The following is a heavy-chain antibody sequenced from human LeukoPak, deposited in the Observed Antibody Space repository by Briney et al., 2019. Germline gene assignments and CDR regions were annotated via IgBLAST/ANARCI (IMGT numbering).Heavy chain of an antibody. Sequence: ASVKVSCKASGYNLTYYAMNWVRQAPGQGLEWMGWINTSTGKPTYAQGFTGRFVFSLDTSVSTAYLQISSLKAEDTAVYYCARDFTYYYESSGYYFDYWGQRTLVTVSS. CDR3: ARDFTYYYESSGYYFDY. V-gene: IGHV7-4-1*02. CDR1: GYNLTYYA. CDR2: INTSTGKP. J-gene: IGHJ4*02. D-gene: IGHD3-22*01.